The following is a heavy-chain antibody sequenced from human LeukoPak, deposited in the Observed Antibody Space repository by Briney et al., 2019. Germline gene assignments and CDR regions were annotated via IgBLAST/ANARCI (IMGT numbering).Heavy chain of an antibody. J-gene: IGHJ4*02. CDR3: AKDKVRGRYYFDY. CDR2: ISYDGSNK. Sequence: RSLRLSCAASGFTFSSYGMHWVRQAPGKGLEWVAVISYDGSNKYYADSVKGRFTISRDNSKNTLYLQMNSLRAEDTAVYYCAKDKVRGRYYFDYWGQGTLVTVSS. V-gene: IGHV3-30*18. D-gene: IGHD3-10*01. CDR1: GFTFSSYG.